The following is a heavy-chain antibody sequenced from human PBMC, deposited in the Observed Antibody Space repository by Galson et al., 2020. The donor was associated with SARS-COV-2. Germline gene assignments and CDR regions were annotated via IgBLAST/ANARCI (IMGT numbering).Heavy chain of an antibody. CDR3: ARDSGSWDY. D-gene: IGHD3-10*01. CDR1: GYTFTNYG. Sequence: ASVKVSCKASGYTFTNYGISWVRQAPGQGLEWMGWITGYTGDRKYAQKFQGRVTMTTDTSTNTVYMELRSLKFDDTAVYYCARDSGSWDYWGQGTLGTVAS. CDR2: ITGYTGDR. J-gene: IGHJ4*02. V-gene: IGHV1-18*01.